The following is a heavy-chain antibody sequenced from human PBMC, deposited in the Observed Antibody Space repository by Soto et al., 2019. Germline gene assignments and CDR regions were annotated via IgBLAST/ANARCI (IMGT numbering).Heavy chain of an antibody. CDR2: ISGSGGST. V-gene: IGHV3-23*01. J-gene: IGHJ4*02. CDR1: GFTFSSYA. Sequence: GGSLRLSCAASGFTFSSYAMSWVRQAPGKGLEWVSAISGSGGSTYYADSVQGRFTISRDNSKNTLYLQMNSLRAEDTAVYYCAKDNVAYSTGPLCHYWGQGTLVTISS. CDR3: AKDNVAYSTGPLCHY. D-gene: IGHD6-19*01.